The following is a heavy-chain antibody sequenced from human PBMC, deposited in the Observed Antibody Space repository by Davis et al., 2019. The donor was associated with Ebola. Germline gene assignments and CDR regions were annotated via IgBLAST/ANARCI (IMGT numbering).Heavy chain of an antibody. J-gene: IGHJ4*02. CDR1: GGSISSYY. CDR2: IYYSGST. CDR3: ARFSLNYDILTGYLGVFDY. D-gene: IGHD3-9*01. V-gene: IGHV4-59*01. Sequence: SETLSLTCTVSGGSISSYYWSWIRQPPGKGLEWIGYIYYSGSTNYNPSLKSRVTISVEPSKNQFSLRLSSVSAADTAVYYCARFSLNYDILTGYLGVFDYWGQGALVTVSS.